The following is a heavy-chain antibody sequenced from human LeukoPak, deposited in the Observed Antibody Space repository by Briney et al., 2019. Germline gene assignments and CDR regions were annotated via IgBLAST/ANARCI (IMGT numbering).Heavy chain of an antibody. Sequence: GGSLRFSCAASGFTFDDYAIHWVRQAPGKGLEWVSLISGDGGSTYYADSVKGRFTISRDNSKNSLYLQMNSLRTEDTALYYCAKLRTGAVASDAFDIWGQGTMVTVSS. V-gene: IGHV3-43*02. CDR1: GFTFDDYA. CDR2: ISGDGGST. D-gene: IGHD6-19*01. CDR3: AKLRTGAVASDAFDI. J-gene: IGHJ3*02.